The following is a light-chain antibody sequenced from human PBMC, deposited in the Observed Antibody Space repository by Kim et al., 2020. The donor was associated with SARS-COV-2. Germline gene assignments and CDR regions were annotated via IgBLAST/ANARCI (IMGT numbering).Light chain of an antibody. CDR1: RSVANQ. CDR3: HQYNSAPPLT. J-gene: IGKJ4*01. CDR2: DAS. V-gene: IGKV3-20*01. Sequence: PGERATLSCRASRSVANQLAWYQQKPGQAPRTLIYDASNRAIGIPDKFSGSGSGTDFTLTISRLEPEDSALYYCHQYNSAPPLTFGGGTQV.